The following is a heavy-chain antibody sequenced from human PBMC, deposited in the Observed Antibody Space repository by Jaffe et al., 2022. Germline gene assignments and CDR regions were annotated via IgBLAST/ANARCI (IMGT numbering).Heavy chain of an antibody. CDR1: GFTFSTYG. Sequence: QVQLVESGGGVVQPGGSLRLSCVTSGFTFSTYGMHWVRQAPGKGLEWVTFIRNDGSNKYYADSVKGRFTISRDNAKNTLYLQMNSLRAEDTAVYYCAKYTSSWARFDYWGQGTLVTVSA. CDR2: IRNDGSNK. CDR3: AKYTSSWARFDY. J-gene: IGHJ4*02. D-gene: IGHD6-13*01. V-gene: IGHV3-30*02.